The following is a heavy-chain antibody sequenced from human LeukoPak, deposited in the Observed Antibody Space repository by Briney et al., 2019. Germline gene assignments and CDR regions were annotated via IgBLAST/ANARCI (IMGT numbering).Heavy chain of an antibody. Sequence: XXYXSWIRQPPGKGLEWIGYIYYSGSTNYNPSLKSRVTISVDTSKNQFSLKLSSVTAADTAVYYCARGSRGYSYGYDYWGQGTLATVSS. CDR3: ARGSRGYSYGYDY. D-gene: IGHD5-18*01. J-gene: IGHJ4*02. CDR2: IYYSGST. CDR1: XXY. V-gene: IGHV4-59*01.